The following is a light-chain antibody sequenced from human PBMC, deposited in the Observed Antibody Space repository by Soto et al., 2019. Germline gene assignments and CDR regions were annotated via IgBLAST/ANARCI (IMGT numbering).Light chain of an antibody. CDR1: QSIGSY. CDR2: SAS. Sequence: IHVTQSPSPLPASVGDRAPTTCRPTQSIGSYLSWYQQQPGIAPKVLISSASSLQSGVPSRFSGSGFGTEFTLTISSLQPEDFATYYCQQSYITPITFGQGTRLEIK. CDR3: QQSYITPIT. J-gene: IGKJ5*01. V-gene: IGKV1-39*01.